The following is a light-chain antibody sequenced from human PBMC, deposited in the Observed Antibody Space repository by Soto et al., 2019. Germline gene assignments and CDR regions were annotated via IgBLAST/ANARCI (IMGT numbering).Light chain of an antibody. CDR2: EGD. CDR1: SSDIGNYNL. J-gene: IGLJ3*02. V-gene: IGLV2-23*01. CDR3: YSYAGRSNWV. Sequence: QSALTQPASVSGSPGQSITISCTGSSSDIGNYNLVSWYQQQPGKAPKLIVFEGDQRPSGVSQRFSASKSGNTASLTISGLQAEDEADYYCYSYAGRSNWVFGGGTQLTVL.